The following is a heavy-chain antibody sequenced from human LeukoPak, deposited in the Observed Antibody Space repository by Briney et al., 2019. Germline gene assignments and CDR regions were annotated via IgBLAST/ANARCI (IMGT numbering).Heavy chain of an antibody. V-gene: IGHV3-74*01. CDR2: INPDGSTT. CDR1: GFTFSSYW. CDR3: VRVLSGSWDWFDP. J-gene: IGHJ5*02. Sequence: GGSLRLSCAASGFTFSSYWIHWVRQAPGKGLEWVSRINPDGSTTTYADSVKGRFTISRDNAKNTVYLQMNSLRAEDTALYHCVRVLSGSWDWFDPWGQGTLVTVSS. D-gene: IGHD3-22*01.